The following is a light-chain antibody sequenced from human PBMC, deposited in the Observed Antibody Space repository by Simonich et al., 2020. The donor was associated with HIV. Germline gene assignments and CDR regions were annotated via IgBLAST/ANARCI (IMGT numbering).Light chain of an antibody. CDR2: WAS. J-gene: IGKJ1*01. V-gene: IGKV4-1*01. CDR1: QSVLSRSNNKNL. Sequence: DIVTTQSPDSLAVSLGERATINCKSSQSVLSRSNNKNLLTWYQHNPGPPQKRLFYWASTRESGVPDRISGSGSGTYFTLTISSLQAEDVAIYYCQQYYSTPPTFGQGTKVEIK. CDR3: QQYYSTPPT.